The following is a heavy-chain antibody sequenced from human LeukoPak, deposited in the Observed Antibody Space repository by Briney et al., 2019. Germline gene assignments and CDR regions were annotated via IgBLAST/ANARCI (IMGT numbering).Heavy chain of an antibody. Sequence: NPSATLSLTCTVSGGSISSYYWSWIRQPPGKGLEWIGYIYYSGSTNYNPSPKSRVTISVDTSKNQFSLKLSSVTAADTAVYYCAAKARDFDYWGQGTLVTVSS. CDR3: AAKARDFDY. CDR1: GGSISSYY. J-gene: IGHJ4*02. CDR2: IYYSGST. V-gene: IGHV4-59*12.